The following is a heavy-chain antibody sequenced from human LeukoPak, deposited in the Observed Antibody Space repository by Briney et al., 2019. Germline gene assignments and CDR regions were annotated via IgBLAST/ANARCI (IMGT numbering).Heavy chain of an antibody. V-gene: IGHV4-34*01. Sequence: SEALSLTCAVHGGSFSGHYWSWIRQPPGKGLEWIGEINHRGSTDSNPSLRSRVTISVDTSNNQFSLRLSSVTAADTAVYYCARGNYYFGSGSYYPFDFWGEGTLVPVSS. CDR1: GGSFSGHY. J-gene: IGHJ4*02. D-gene: IGHD3-10*01. CDR2: INHRGST. CDR3: ARGNYYFGSGSYYPFDF.